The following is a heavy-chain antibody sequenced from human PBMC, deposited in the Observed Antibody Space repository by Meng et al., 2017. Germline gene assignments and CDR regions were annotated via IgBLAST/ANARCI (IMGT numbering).Heavy chain of an antibody. V-gene: IGHV4-61*01. CDR3: ARHHYDSSGYYYYFDY. CDR2: IYYSGST. D-gene: IGHD3-22*01. CDR1: GGSVSSGSYY. Sequence: SETLYLTCTVSGGSVSSGSYYWSWIRQPPGKGLEWIGYIYYSGSTNYNPSLKSRVTISVDTSKNQFSPKLSSVTAADTAVYYCARHHYDSSGYYYYFDYWGQGTLVTVSS. J-gene: IGHJ4*02.